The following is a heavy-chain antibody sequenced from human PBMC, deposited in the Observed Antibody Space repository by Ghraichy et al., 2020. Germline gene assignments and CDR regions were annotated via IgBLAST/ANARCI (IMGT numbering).Heavy chain of an antibody. CDR1: GFPLSSNW. Sequence: GGSLRLSCVVSGFPLSSNWMHWVRQAPGKGLVWVSRIDDAGSGTSYADSVKGRFTVSRDDTRNTVYLQMNSLRAEDTAVYYCANVFDFWGQGALVTVSS. J-gene: IGHJ4*02. V-gene: IGHV3-74*01. CDR3: ANVFDF. D-gene: IGHD3-16*01. CDR2: IDDAGSGT.